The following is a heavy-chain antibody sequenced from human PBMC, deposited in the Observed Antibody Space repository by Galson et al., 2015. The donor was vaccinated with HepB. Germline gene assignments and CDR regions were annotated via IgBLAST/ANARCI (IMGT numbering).Heavy chain of an antibody. CDR1: GFTFSSYW. V-gene: IGHV3-7*03. J-gene: IGHJ6*02. CDR3: ARRPSPAYYDFWSGYSEGYYYGMDV. D-gene: IGHD3-3*01. Sequence: SLRLSCAASGFTFSSYWMSWVRQAPGKGLEWVANIKQDGSEKYYVDSVKGRFTISRDNAKNSLYLQMNSLRAEDTAVYYCARRPSPAYYDFWSGYSEGYYYGMDVWGQGTTVTVSS. CDR2: IKQDGSEK.